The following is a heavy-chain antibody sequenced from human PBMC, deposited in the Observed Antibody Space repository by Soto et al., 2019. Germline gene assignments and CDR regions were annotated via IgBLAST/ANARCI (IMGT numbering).Heavy chain of an antibody. CDR2: IRQGGSEE. J-gene: IGHJ4*02. CDR3: ARSIESLVSC. V-gene: IGHV3-7*05. D-gene: IGHD2-8*02. Sequence: GGSLRLSCTASGFTLRNHWMNWVRQAPGKGLEWVANIRQGGSEEFYVDSVKGRFTISRDDAKNSLFLQMNSLRVEDTAVYFCARSIESLVSCWGQGTLVTVSS. CDR1: GFTLRNHW.